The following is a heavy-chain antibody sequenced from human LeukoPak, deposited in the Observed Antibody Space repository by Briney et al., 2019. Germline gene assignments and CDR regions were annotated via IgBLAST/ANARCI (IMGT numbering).Heavy chain of an antibody. V-gene: IGHV4-59*08. CDR1: GGSIKNYY. CDR2: IYNSGTT. D-gene: IGHD3-3*02. J-gene: IGHJ6*02. Sequence: SETLSLTCTVSGGSIKNYYWSWIRQPPGKGLEWIAYIYNSGTTNYNPSLKSRVTISLDTSKKQFSLKLTSVTASDTAVYYCARHDRNSITRSYDYYPLDVWGPGTTVTVS. CDR3: ARHDRNSITRSYDYYPLDV.